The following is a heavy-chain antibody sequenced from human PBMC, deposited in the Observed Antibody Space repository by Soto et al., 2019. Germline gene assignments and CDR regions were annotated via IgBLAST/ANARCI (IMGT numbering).Heavy chain of an antibody. V-gene: IGHV1-69*13. D-gene: IGHD5-18*01. CDR3: ASGRDTAMVSFGY. CDR1: GYTFSSYA. J-gene: IGHJ4*02. CDR2: IIPIFGTA. Sequence: ASVKVSCKASGYTFSSYAISWVRQAPGQGLEWMGGIIPIFGTANYAQKFQGRVTITADESTSTAYMELSSLRSEDTAVYYCASGRDTAMVSFGYWGQGTLVTVSS.